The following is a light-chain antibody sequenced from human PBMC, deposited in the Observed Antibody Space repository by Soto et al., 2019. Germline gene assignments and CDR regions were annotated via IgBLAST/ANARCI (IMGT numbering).Light chain of an antibody. Sequence: EIVLTQSPGTLSLSPVERATLSCRASRSVSSSYLAWYQQKPGQAPRLLIYGASSRATGLPDRFSGSGSGTDFTLTISRLEPEDFAVYYCQQYVSSPPSITFGQGTRLEIK. CDR2: GAS. CDR3: QQYVSSPPSIT. V-gene: IGKV3-20*01. J-gene: IGKJ5*01. CDR1: RSVSSSY.